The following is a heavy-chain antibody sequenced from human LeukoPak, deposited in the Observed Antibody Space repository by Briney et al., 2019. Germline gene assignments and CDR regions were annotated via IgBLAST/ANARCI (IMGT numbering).Heavy chain of an antibody. CDR2: ISGSGGST. D-gene: IGHD6-13*01. Sequence: GGSLRLSCAASGFTFSSYGMSWVRQAPGKGLEWVSAISGSGGSTYYADSVKGRFTISRDNAKNSLYLQMNSLRAEDTAVYYCAREPGSSWSQIDDNWFDPWGQGTLVTVSS. J-gene: IGHJ5*02. V-gene: IGHV3-23*01. CDR1: GFTFSSYG. CDR3: AREPGSSWSQIDDNWFDP.